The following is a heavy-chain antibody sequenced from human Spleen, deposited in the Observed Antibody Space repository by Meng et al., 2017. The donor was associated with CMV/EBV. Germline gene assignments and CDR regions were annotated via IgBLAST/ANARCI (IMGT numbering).Heavy chain of an antibody. Sequence: GGSLRLSCAIFGFTFNNYEMNWVRQAPGKGLEWVSYISSDGSSIYYADSVKGRFTISRDNAKNSLYLQMNSLRAEDTAVYYCAGTYDFWSGVPYWGQGTLVTVSS. CDR2: ISSDGSSI. V-gene: IGHV3-48*03. CDR3: AGTYDFWSGVPY. CDR1: GFTFNNYE. D-gene: IGHD3-3*01. J-gene: IGHJ4*02.